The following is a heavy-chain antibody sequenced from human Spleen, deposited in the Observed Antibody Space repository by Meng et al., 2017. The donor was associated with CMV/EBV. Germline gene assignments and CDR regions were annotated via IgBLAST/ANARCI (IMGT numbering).Heavy chain of an antibody. CDR3: ARSRVDYDSWSGYYTPFNY. CDR1: GGSISSSSYY. V-gene: IGHV4-39*01. D-gene: IGHD3-3*01. J-gene: IGHJ4*02. Sequence: LRLSCSVSGGSISSSSYYWGWIRQPPGKGLKWIGSIYYSGSTYYNPSLKSRVTISVDTSKNQFSLKLSSVTAADTAVYYCARSRVDYDSWSGYYTPFNYWGQGTLVTVSS. CDR2: IYYSGST.